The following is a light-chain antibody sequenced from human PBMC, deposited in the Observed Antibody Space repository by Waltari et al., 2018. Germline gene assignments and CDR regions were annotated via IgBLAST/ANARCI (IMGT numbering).Light chain of an antibody. V-gene: IGKV1-12*01. Sequence: DIQMTQSPSSVSASVGDRVTITCRASQGISTWLAWYQQKPGKVPQLLIYAASTLQSGVPSRFSGSGSGTDFTLTISNLQPEDSAVYYCQQYGASLPPFGPGTKLEIK. CDR1: QGISTW. CDR3: QQYGASLPP. CDR2: AAS. J-gene: IGKJ2*01.